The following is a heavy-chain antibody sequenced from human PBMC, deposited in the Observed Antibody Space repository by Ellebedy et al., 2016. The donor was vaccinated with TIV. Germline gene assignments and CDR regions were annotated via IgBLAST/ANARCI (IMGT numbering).Heavy chain of an antibody. CDR3: ARESDTAMVDYYYYYMDV. CDR2: INPGGGST. V-gene: IGHV1-46*01. D-gene: IGHD5-18*01. Sequence: ASVKVSXXASGYTFTSYFMHWVRQAPGQGLEWMGIINPGGGSTSYAQKLQGRVTMTTDTSTSTAYMELRSLRSDDTAVYYCARESDTAMVDYYYYYMDVWGKGTTVTVSS. J-gene: IGHJ6*03. CDR1: GYTFTSYF.